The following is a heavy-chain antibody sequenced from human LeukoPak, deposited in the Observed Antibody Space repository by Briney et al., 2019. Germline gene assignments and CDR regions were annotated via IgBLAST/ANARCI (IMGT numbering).Heavy chain of an antibody. CDR2: INPSGGST. CDR1: GYTFTSYY. Sequence: LWASVKVSCKASGYTFTSYYMHWVRQAPGQGLEWMGIINPSGGSTSYAQKLQGRVTMTTDTSTSTAYMELRSLRSDDTAVYYCARDAGNFDWLFFDPWGQGTLVTVSS. V-gene: IGHV1-46*01. D-gene: IGHD3-9*01. CDR3: ARDAGNFDWLFFDP. J-gene: IGHJ5*02.